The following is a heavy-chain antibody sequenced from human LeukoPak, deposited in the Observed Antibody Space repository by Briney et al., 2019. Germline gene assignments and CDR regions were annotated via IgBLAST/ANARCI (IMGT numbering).Heavy chain of an antibody. Sequence: PSETLSLTCTVPGGSTSDNYWSWIRQPPGKGLEWIGYILYSGSTNYNPSLQSRVTISVDTSKNQFSLELTSVTAADTAVYYCARHRGSGYENFFDYRGQGTLVTVSS. CDR1: GGSTSDNY. V-gene: IGHV4-59*08. J-gene: IGHJ4*02. CDR3: ARHRGSGYENFFDY. D-gene: IGHD3-3*01. CDR2: ILYSGST.